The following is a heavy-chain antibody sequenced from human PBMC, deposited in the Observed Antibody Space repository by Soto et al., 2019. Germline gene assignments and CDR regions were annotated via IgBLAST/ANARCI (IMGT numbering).Heavy chain of an antibody. Sequence: EVQLVESGGGLVQPGRSLRLSCAASGFNVDDYAMHWVRQGPGKGLEWVSGITWNSGDTGYADSVKGRFTISKDNAKNSLYLQMNSLRPEDTALYFCARPTHYSGGYFDYWGQGVLVIVSS. CDR3: ARPTHYSGGYFDY. CDR1: GFNVDDYA. CDR2: ITWNSGDT. J-gene: IGHJ4*02. D-gene: IGHD2-15*01. V-gene: IGHV3-9*01.